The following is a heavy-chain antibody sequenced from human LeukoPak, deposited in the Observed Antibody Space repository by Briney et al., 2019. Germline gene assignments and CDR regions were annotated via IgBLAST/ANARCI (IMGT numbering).Heavy chain of an antibody. Sequence: GGSLRLPCAASGFPSSSCAMHWVRQAPGKGLEWVAVISYDGSNKYYADSVKGRFTISRNNSKNTLYLQMNSLRAEDTAVYYCARVPPRYCSSTSCSFSFFDYWGQGTLVTVSS. CDR3: ARVPPRYCSSTSCSFSFFDY. CDR1: GFPSSSCA. D-gene: IGHD2-2*01. J-gene: IGHJ4*02. CDR2: ISYDGSNK. V-gene: IGHV3-30-3*01.